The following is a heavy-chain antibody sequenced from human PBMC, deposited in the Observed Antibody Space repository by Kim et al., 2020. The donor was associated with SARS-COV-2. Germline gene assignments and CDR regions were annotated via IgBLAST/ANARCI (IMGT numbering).Heavy chain of an antibody. CDR1: GGSISSSSYY. D-gene: IGHD3-10*01. V-gene: IGHV4-39*07. CDR3: ARDLYGSGSFDP. J-gene: IGHJ5*02. Sequence: SETLSLTCTVSGGSISSSSYYWGWIRQPPGKGLEWIGSIYYSGSTYYNPSLKSRVTISVDTSKNQFSLKLSSVTAADTAVYYCARDLYGSGSFDPWGQGTLVTVSS. CDR2: IYYSGST.